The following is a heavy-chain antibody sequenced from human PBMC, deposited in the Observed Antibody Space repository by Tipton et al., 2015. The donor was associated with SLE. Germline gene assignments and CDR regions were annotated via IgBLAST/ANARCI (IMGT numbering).Heavy chain of an antibody. V-gene: IGHV4-31*03. J-gene: IGHJ6*03. CDR1: GGSITSYY. Sequence: TLSLTCSVSGGSITSYYWSWIRQHPGKGLEWIGYISYSGSTYYNPSLKSRVTISVDTSKNQFSLKLSSVTAADTAVYYCARERGVGAHYYYYMDVWGKGTTVTVSS. CDR3: ARERGVGAHYYYYMDV. CDR2: ISYSGST. D-gene: IGHD1-26*01.